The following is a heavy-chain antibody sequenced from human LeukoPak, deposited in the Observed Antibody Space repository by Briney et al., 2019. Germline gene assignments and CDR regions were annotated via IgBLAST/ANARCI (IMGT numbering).Heavy chain of an antibody. V-gene: IGHV1-3*01. CDR2: INAGKGNT. CDR1: GYTFISYA. CDR3: ARDLIDILTGYNPYYYYGMDV. D-gene: IGHD3-9*01. Sequence: ASVKVSCKASGYTFISYAMHWVRQAPGQRLEWMGWINAGKGNTKYSQKFQGRLTITRDTSATTAYMELSSLRSEDTAVYYCARDLIDILTGYNPYYYYGMDVWGQGTTVTVSS. J-gene: IGHJ6*02.